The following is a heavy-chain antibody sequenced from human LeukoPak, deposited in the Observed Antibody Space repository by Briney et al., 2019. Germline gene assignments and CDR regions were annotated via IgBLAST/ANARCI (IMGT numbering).Heavy chain of an antibody. CDR2: ISYDGSNK. CDR1: GFTFSSYA. J-gene: IGHJ4*02. V-gene: IGHV3-30*04. D-gene: IGHD1-26*01. Sequence: GGSLRLSCAASGFTFSSYAMHWVRQAPGKGLEWVAVISYDGSNKYYADSVKGRFTISRDNSENTLYLQMNSLRAEDTAVYYCAREGRGSYQWNFDYWGQGTLVTVSS. CDR3: AREGRGSYQWNFDY.